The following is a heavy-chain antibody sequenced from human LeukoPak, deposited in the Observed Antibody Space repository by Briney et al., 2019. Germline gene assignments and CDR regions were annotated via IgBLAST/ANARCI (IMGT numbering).Heavy chain of an antibody. V-gene: IGHV3-21*01. J-gene: IGHJ6*04. CDR3: AELGITMIGGV. Sequence: EGSLRLSCAASGFTFSTYNMNWVRQAPGKGLEWVSSITSSSSYIYYADSVKGRFTISRDNAKNSLYLQMNSLRAEDTAVYYCAELGITMIGGVWGKGTTVTISS. CDR1: GFTFSTYN. CDR2: ITSSSSYI. D-gene: IGHD3-10*02.